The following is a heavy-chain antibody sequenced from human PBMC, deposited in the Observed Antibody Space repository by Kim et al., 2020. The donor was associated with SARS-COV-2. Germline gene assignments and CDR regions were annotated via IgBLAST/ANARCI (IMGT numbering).Heavy chain of an antibody. CDR3: ARGRKGILFAPFAWDY. Sequence: ETLSLTCAVYGGSFSGYYWSWIRQPPGKGLEWIGEINHSGSTNYNPSLKSRVTISVDTSKNQFSLKLSSVTAADTAVYYCARGRKGILFAPFAWDYWGQGTLVTVSS. J-gene: IGHJ4*02. CDR1: GGSFSGYY. V-gene: IGHV4-34*01. D-gene: IGHD1-20*01. CDR2: INHSGST.